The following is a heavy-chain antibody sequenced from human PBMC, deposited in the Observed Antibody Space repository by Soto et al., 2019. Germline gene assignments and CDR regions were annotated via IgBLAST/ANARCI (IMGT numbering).Heavy chain of an antibody. Sequence: EVQLLESGGGLVQPGGSLSLSCAASGFTFSSYAMSWVRQAPGKGLEWVSAVSGSGGTTYYAHSEKGRFAISRDNTKNPLYLHMNSLRAVDTAIYYGAKPLGITTPYYSMDVCGIGATVTVSS. CDR2: VSGSGGTT. V-gene: IGHV3-23*01. CDR1: GFTFSSYA. CDR3: AKPLGITTPYYSMDV. J-gene: IGHJ6*04. D-gene: IGHD3-22*01.